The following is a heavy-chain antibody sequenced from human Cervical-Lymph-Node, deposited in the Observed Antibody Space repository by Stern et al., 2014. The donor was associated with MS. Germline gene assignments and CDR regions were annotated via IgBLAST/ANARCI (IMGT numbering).Heavy chain of an antibody. J-gene: IGHJ4*02. CDR3: ARLGGYYDSTTHYLDY. V-gene: IGHV4-4*02. D-gene: IGHD3-22*01. CDR2: VYHTGKT. CDR1: GDSISSSNW. Sequence: VQLQESGPGLVKPSGTLSLTCAVSGDSISSSNWWTWVRQSPGKGLDWIGEVYHTGKTNYNPALKSRLTLSVDKSRNHFSLKLISVTAADTAVYYCARLGGYYDSTTHYLDYWGQGALVTVSS.